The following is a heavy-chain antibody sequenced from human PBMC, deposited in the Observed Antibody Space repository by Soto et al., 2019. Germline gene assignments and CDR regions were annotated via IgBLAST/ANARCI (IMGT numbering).Heavy chain of an antibody. CDR2: ISGRGGTT. J-gene: IGHJ1*01. CDR3: AKDQAAAGTISRYFQH. CDR1: GCSFSTYA. V-gene: IGHV3-23*01. Sequence: GGSLRLSCAASGCSFSTYAMGWVRQAPGKGLEWVSGISGRGGTTYYADSAKGRFTINRDNSKNTLYLQVNSLRVEDTAVYYCAKDQAAAGTISRYFQHWGQGTRVTVSS. D-gene: IGHD6-13*01.